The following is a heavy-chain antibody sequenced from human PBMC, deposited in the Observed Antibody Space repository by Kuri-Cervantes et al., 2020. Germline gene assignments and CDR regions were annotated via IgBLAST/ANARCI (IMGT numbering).Heavy chain of an antibody. V-gene: IGHV3-33*01. CDR2: IWYDGSNK. Sequence: GESLKISCAASGFTFSSYGMHWVRQAPGKGLEWVAVIWYDGSNKYYADSVKGRFTISRDNSKNTLYLQMNSLRAEDTAVYYCARDSGVAGPNDYWGQGTLVTVSS. D-gene: IGHD6-19*01. J-gene: IGHJ4*02. CDR3: ARDSGVAGPNDY. CDR1: GFTFSSYG.